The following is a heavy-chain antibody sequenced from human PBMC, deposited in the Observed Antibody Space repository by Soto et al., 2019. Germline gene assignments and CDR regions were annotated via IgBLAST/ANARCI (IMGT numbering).Heavy chain of an antibody. CDR3: ARGLKNFYGVDV. CDR2: IKFDGSSI. J-gene: IGHJ6*02. V-gene: IGHV3-74*01. Sequence: EVQLVESGGGLVQPGGSLRLSCAASGFTISDYWMHWVRQAPGKGLVWVSRIKFDGSSISYADSVTGRFTISRDNAWNTLYLQMTSLRAEDTAVYYCARGLKNFYGVDVWGQGTTVTVTS. CDR1: GFTISDYW.